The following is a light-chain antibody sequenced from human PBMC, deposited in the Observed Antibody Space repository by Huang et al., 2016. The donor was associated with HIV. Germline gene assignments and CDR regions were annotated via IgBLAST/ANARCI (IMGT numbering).Light chain of an antibody. CDR1: QSLLHSDGKTY. CDR2: EVP. Sequence: DIVMTQTPLSLSVTPGQPASISCKSSQSLLHSDGKTYLYWYLQKPGQSPPLLIYEVPSRFSGVPDRFSGRGSGTDFTLKISRVEAEDVGVYYCMQGIHSWTFGQGTKVEIK. J-gene: IGKJ1*01. CDR3: MQGIHSWT. V-gene: IGKV2-29*02.